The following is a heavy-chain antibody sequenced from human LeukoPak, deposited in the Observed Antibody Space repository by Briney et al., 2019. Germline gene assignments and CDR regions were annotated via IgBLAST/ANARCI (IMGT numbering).Heavy chain of an antibody. CDR1: GYTFTSYD. J-gene: IGHJ5*02. D-gene: IGHD2-2*02. CDR2: MNPNSGNT. CDR3: ARAGGESGPAAIANWFDP. Sequence: GASVKVSCKASGYTFTSYDINWVRQATGQGLEWMGWMNPNSGNTGYAQKFQGRVTITRNTSISTAYMELSSLRSEDTAVYYCARAGGESGPAAIANWFDPWGQGTLVTVSS. V-gene: IGHV1-8*03.